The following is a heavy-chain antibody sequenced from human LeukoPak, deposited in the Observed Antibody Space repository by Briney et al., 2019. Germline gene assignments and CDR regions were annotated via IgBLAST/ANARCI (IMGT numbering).Heavy chain of an antibody. Sequence: SETLSLTCAVYGGSFSGYYWSWIRQPPGKGLEWIGEINHSGSTNYNPSLKSRVTISVDTSKNQFSLKLSSVTAADTAVYYCARGPQPDYDISGTAWGQGTMVTVSS. D-gene: IGHD3-9*01. V-gene: IGHV4-34*01. CDR1: GGSFSGYY. CDR2: INHSGST. CDR3: ARGPQPDYDISGTA. J-gene: IGHJ3*01.